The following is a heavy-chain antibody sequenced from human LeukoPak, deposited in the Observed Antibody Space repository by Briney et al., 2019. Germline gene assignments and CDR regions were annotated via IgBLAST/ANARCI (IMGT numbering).Heavy chain of an antibody. D-gene: IGHD2-15*01. J-gene: IGHJ5*02. V-gene: IGHV1-8*03. Sequence: ASVKVSCKASGYAFTSYDINWVRQATGQGREWVGWMNPNSGNTGYAQKFQGRVTITRNTSISTAYMELSSLRSEDTAVYYCARKDCSGGSCYYNWFDPWGQGTLVTVSS. CDR1: GYAFTSYD. CDR3: ARKDCSGGSCYYNWFDP. CDR2: MNPNSGNT.